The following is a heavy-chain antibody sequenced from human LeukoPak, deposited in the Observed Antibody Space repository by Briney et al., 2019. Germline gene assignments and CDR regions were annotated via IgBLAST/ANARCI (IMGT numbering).Heavy chain of an antibody. CDR2: IHWNGRIT. J-gene: IGHJ6*03. V-gene: IGHV3-20*04. CDR3: ARGSVQLWLRDTYYYMDV. Sequence: GGSLRLSCAASGSTFDDYAMHWVRQVPGRGMEWDSGIHWNGRITECADSVKDRFNISRQNTKNSLYLYMNNLGGEDTALYFCARGSVQLWLRDTYYYMDVWGKGTTVTVSS. D-gene: IGHD5-18*01. CDR1: GSTFDDYA.